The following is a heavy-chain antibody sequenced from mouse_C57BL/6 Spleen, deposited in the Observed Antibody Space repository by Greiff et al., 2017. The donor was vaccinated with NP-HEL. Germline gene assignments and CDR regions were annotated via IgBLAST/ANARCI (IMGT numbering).Heavy chain of an antibody. Sequence: QVQLKESGAELARPGASVKLSCKASGYTFTSYGISWVKQRTGQGLEWIGEIYPRSGNTYYNEKFKGKATLTADKSSSTAYMELRSLTSEDSAVYFCASGNSRTWYFDVWGTGTTVTVSS. V-gene: IGHV1-81*01. CDR3: ASGNSRTWYFDV. J-gene: IGHJ1*03. D-gene: IGHD2-1*01. CDR1: GYTFTSYG. CDR2: IYPRSGNT.